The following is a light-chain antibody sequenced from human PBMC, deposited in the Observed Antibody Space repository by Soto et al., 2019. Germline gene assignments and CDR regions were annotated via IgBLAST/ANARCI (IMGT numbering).Light chain of an antibody. CDR2: GAF. CDR3: QQYKNWPPLT. CDR1: QSVSSN. V-gene: IGKV3-15*01. J-gene: IGKJ4*01. Sequence: EIVMTQSPATLSVSPGERATLSCRASQSVSSNLAWYQQKPGQAPRLLIYGAFTRANGIPARFSGSGSGTEFTLTINSLQSEDFAIYYCQQYKNWPPLTFGGGTKVEIK.